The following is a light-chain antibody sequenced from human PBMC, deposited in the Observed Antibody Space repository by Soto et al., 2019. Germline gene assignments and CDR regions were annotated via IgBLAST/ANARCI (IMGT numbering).Light chain of an antibody. CDR2: DAS. Sequence: EIVLTQSPATLSLSPGERATISCRASQSVSSYLAWYQQKPGQAPRLLIYDASNRATGIPARFSGSGSGTDFTLTISSLEPEDFAVYYCQQRSNWPPRYTFGQGSKVDIK. V-gene: IGKV3-11*01. CDR3: QQRSNWPPRYT. CDR1: QSVSSY. J-gene: IGKJ2*01.